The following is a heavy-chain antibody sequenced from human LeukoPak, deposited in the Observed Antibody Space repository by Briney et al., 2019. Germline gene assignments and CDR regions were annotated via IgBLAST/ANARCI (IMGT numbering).Heavy chain of an antibody. J-gene: IGHJ4*02. CDR3: ARVHFLGYGSYTRGGYFDY. Sequence: GGSLRLSCAASGFTFSNYSMNWVRQAPGKGLEWVSYISSGTNTIYYADSVKGRFTISRDNAKNSLYLQMNSLRTEDTAVYYCARVHFLGYGSYTRGGYFDYWGQGTLVTVSS. D-gene: IGHD1-26*01. V-gene: IGHV3-48*01. CDR1: GFTFSNYS. CDR2: ISSGTNTI.